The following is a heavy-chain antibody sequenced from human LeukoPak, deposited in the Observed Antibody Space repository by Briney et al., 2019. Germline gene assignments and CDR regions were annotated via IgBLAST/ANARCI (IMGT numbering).Heavy chain of an antibody. J-gene: IGHJ4*02. CDR3: AGIAVAGQVY. Sequence: GASVKVSCKASGYTFTSYYMHWVRQAPRQGLGWMGIINPRGGSTSYAQKFQGRVTMTRDMSTSTVYMELSSVRSEDTAVYYCAGIAVAGQVYWGQGTLVTVSS. V-gene: IGHV1-46*01. D-gene: IGHD6-19*01. CDR2: INPRGGST. CDR1: GYTFTSYY.